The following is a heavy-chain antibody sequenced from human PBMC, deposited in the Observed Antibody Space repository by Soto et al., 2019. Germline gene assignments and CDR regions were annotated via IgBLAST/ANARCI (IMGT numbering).Heavy chain of an antibody. CDR3: TREAIVVIPAAQPSHFDS. CDR2: ISPYSGYT. D-gene: IGHD2-2*01. V-gene: IGHV1-18*01. Sequence: ASVKVSCKASGGTFSSYGINWVRQAPGQGLEWVGWISPYSGYTHSAQKFHGRLTLTTDTAAATAYMELRILRSADTALYYCTREAIVVIPAAQPSHFDSWGQGTLVTVSS. CDR1: GGTFSSYG. J-gene: IGHJ4*02.